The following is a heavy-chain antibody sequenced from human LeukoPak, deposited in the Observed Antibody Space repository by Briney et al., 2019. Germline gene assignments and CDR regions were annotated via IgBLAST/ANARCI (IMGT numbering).Heavy chain of an antibody. CDR3: ARSPGQSLRSAWFDP. CDR1: SGSISSGSYY. D-gene: IGHD4-17*01. Sequence: SETLSLTCTVSSGSISSGSYYWSWIRQPAGKGLEWIGRIYTSGSTNYNPSLKSRVTISVDTSKNQFSLKLSSVTAADTAVYYCARSPGQSLRSAWFDPWGQGTLVTVSS. CDR2: IYTSGST. V-gene: IGHV4-61*02. J-gene: IGHJ5*02.